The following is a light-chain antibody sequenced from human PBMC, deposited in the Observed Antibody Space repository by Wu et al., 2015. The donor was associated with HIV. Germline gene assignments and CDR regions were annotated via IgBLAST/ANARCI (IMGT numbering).Light chain of an antibody. V-gene: IGKV1-5*03. J-gene: IGKJ1*01. CDR1: QSITTW. Sequence: DIQMTQSPSTLSAVVGDKVTITCRASQSITTWLAWYQQKSGKAPTLLIYNASYLHGGVPSRFSGSGSGTEFTLTISSLQPEDFGTYYCQQYDGSSSTFGQGTRVE. CDR2: NAS. CDR3: QQYDGSSST.